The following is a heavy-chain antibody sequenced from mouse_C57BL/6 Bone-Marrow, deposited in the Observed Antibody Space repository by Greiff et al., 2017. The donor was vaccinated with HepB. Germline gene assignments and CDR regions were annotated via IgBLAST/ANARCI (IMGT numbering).Heavy chain of an antibody. CDR2: IYPGSGDT. D-gene: IGHD3-2*02. Sequence: QVQLQQSGAELVKPGASVKISCKASGYAFSSYWMNWVKQRPGKGLEWIGQIYPGSGDTNYNGKFKGKATLTADKSSSTAYMQLSSLTSEDSAVYFCARGGIRLRLQGFDYWGQGTTLTVSS. V-gene: IGHV1-80*01. CDR3: ARGGIRLRLQGFDY. J-gene: IGHJ2*01. CDR1: GYAFSSYW.